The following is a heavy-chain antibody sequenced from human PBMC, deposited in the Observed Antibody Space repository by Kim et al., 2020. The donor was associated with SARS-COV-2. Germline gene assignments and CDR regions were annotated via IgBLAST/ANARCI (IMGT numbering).Heavy chain of an antibody. Sequence: GGSLRLSCAASGFTFSSYGMHWVRQAPGKGLEWVAVISYDGSNKYYADSLKGRFTISRDNSKNTLYLQMNSLRAEDTAVYYCAKDVNSGSYDIPYYYGMDVWGQGTTVTVSS. CDR2: ISYDGSNK. CDR3: AKDVNSGSYDIPYYYGMDV. D-gene: IGHD1-26*01. J-gene: IGHJ6*02. CDR1: GFTFSSYG. V-gene: IGHV3-30*18.